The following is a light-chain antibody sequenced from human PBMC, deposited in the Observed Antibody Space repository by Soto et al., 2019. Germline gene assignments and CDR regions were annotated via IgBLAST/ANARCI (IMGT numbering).Light chain of an antibody. Sequence: DIQMTQSPSSLSASVGDRVTITCRASQSISSYLNWYQQKPGKAPKLLIYAASSLQSGVPSRFSVSGSGTDFTLTISSLQPEDAATYYCQQSYSTPTFGQGTKLEIK. CDR3: QQSYSTPT. V-gene: IGKV1-39*01. CDR1: QSISSY. J-gene: IGKJ2*01. CDR2: AAS.